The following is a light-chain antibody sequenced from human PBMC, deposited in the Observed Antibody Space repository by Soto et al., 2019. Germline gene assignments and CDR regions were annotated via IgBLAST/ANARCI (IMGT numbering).Light chain of an antibody. J-gene: IGKJ5*01. CDR1: QSVSSKY. V-gene: IGKV3D-20*02. CDR2: GAS. CDR3: QQRSNWPLIT. Sequence: EIVLTQSPGTLALSPGERATLSCRASQSVSSKYLAWYQQRPGQAPRLLIYGASTRATGIPARFSGSGSGTEFTLTISSLEPEDFAVYYCQQRSNWPLITFGQGTRLEIK.